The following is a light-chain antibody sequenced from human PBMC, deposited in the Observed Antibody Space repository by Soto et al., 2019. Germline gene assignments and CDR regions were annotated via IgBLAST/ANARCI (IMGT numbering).Light chain of an antibody. Sequence: EIAMTQSPATLSVSPGERATLSCRASQSVSSNLAWYQQKPGQAPRLLIYGASTRATGIPTRFSGSGSGTEFTLTLSSLQSEDFAFYFCQHYYNWPPSTFGQGTKLEIK. J-gene: IGKJ2*01. V-gene: IGKV3-15*01. CDR1: QSVSSN. CDR2: GAS. CDR3: QHYYNWPPST.